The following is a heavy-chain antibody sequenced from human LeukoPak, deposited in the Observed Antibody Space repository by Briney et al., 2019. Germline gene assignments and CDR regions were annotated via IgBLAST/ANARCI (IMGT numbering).Heavy chain of an antibody. CDR2: ISYDGSNK. J-gene: IGHJ3*02. CDR3: ARVEGIAAAGPLGLNAFDI. CDR1: GFTFSSYA. D-gene: IGHD6-13*01. Sequence: GGSLRLSCAASGFTFSSYAMHWVRQAPGKGLEWVAVISYDGSNKYYADSVKGRFTISRDNSKNTLYLQMNSLRADDTAVYYCARVEGIAAAGPLGLNAFDIWGQGTMVTVSS. V-gene: IGHV3-30*01.